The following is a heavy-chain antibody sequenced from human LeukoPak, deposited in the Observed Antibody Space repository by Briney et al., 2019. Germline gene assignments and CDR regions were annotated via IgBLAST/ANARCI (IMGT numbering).Heavy chain of an antibody. CDR1: GFTFSSYS. CDR2: ISSSSSYI. V-gene: IGHV3-21*01. J-gene: IGHJ6*03. CDR3: ARGKQSPMFSPDIVVVPAAIYLDYYYYMDV. Sequence: GGSLRLSCAASGFTFSSYSMNWVSQAPGKGREWVSPISSSSSYIYYADSVRGRFTISRDNAKNSLYPQMNSLRAEDTAVYYCARGKQSPMFSPDIVVVPAAIYLDYYYYMDVWGKGTTVTVSS. D-gene: IGHD2-2*01.